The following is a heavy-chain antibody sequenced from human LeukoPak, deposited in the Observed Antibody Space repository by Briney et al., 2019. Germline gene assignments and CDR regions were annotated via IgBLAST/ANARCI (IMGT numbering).Heavy chain of an antibody. CDR1: GLTFRNYW. V-gene: IGHV3-74*01. J-gene: IGHJ4*02. Sequence: GGSLRLSCAASGLTFRNYWMHWVRQAPGKALMWLSRITSDGSDTIYADSGKGRFTISRDNAKNTVYLQMNSLSAEDTAVYYCATGGEQYYDYWGQGTLVTVSS. CDR2: ITSDGSDT. CDR3: ATGGEQYYDY. D-gene: IGHD1/OR15-1a*01.